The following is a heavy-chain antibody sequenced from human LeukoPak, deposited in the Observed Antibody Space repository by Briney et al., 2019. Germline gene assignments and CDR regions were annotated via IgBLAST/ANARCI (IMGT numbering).Heavy chain of an antibody. CDR1: GFTFSSYS. Sequence: GGSLRLSCAASGFTFSSYSMNWVRQAPGKGREWVSYISSSSSTIYYADAVKGRFTISRDKAKNSLYLQMNSLRAEDTAVYYCARDSSSWPRDYYYYMDVWGKGTTVTVSS. D-gene: IGHD6-13*01. V-gene: IGHV3-48*01. CDR2: ISSSSSTI. CDR3: ARDSSSWPRDYYYYMDV. J-gene: IGHJ6*03.